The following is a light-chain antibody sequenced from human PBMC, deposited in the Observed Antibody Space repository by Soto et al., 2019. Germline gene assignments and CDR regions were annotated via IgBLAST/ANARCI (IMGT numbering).Light chain of an antibody. V-gene: IGKV3D-20*02. J-gene: IGKJ1*01. CDR2: ESS. CDR3: QQRSNWPQT. CDR1: QRVSSNY. Sequence: EIVMTQSQATLSVSPGERATLSCRASQRVSSNYLAWYQQKPGQAPRLLIYESSNRATGIPARFRGRGSWTNFLPTISSLEAEDFTGYCCQQRSNWPQTFGQGTKVDIK.